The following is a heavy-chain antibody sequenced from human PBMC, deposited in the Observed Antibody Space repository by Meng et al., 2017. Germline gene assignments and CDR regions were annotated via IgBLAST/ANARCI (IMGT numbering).Heavy chain of an antibody. Sequence: QVELVQSWSELKKPRASVKVSCKASGYTFPSYAMNWVRQAPGQGLEWMGWINTNTGNPTYAQGFTGRFVFSLDTSVSTAYLQISSLKAEDTAVYYCARAYDSSGYYPTVGIYWGQGTLVTVSS. CDR2: INTNTGNP. J-gene: IGHJ4*02. V-gene: IGHV7-4-1*02. D-gene: IGHD3-22*01. CDR1: GYTFPSYA. CDR3: ARAYDSSGYYPTVGIY.